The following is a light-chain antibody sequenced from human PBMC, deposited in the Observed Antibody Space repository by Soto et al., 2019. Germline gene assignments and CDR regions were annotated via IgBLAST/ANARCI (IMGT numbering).Light chain of an antibody. Sequence: EIVLTQSPGTLSLSPGERATLSCRASQSVISRSLAWYQQKPGQAPRLLIYGASNRATGIPDRFSGSGSGTDFTLTISRLEPEDFAMYYCQQFGTSRLTFGGGTKVDI. CDR3: QQFGTSRLT. CDR2: GAS. CDR1: QSVISRS. J-gene: IGKJ4*01. V-gene: IGKV3-20*01.